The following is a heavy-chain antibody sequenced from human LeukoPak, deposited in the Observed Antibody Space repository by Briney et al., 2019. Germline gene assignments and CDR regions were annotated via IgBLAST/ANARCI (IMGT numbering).Heavy chain of an antibody. J-gene: IGHJ6*02. CDR2: IIPIFGTA. Sequence: ASVKVSCKASGGTFSSYAISWVRQAPGQGLEWMGGIIPIFGTANYAQKFQGRGTITADESTSTAYMELSSLRSEDTAVYYCARAMGAAAGIYYYYGMDVWGPGTTVTVSS. CDR1: GGTFSSYA. CDR3: ARAMGAAAGIYYYYGMDV. D-gene: IGHD6-13*01. V-gene: IGHV1-69*13.